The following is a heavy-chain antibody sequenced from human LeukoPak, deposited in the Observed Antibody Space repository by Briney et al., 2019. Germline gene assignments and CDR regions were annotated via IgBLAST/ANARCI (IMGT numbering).Heavy chain of an antibody. CDR2: ISGSGGST. V-gene: IGHV3-23*01. D-gene: IGHD2-15*01. Sequence: GGFLRLSCAASGFTFSSYAMSWVRQAPGKGLEWVSAISGSGGSTYYADSVKGRFTISRDNSKNTLYLQMNSLRAEDTAVYYCAKSDRYCSGGSCLTWSYYYYGMDVWGQGTTVTVSS. CDR1: GFTFSSYA. J-gene: IGHJ6*02. CDR3: AKSDRYCSGGSCLTWSYYYYGMDV.